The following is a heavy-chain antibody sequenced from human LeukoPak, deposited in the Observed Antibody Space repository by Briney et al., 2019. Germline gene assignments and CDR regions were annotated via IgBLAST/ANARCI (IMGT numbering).Heavy chain of an antibody. CDR1: GFSLSNARMG. V-gene: IGHV2-26*01. CDR3: ARNLEHSGWYENWFDP. D-gene: IGHD6-19*01. Sequence: SGPTLVNPTETLTLTCTVSGFSLSNARMGVSWIRQPPGKALEWLAHLFSNDEKSYSTSLKSRLTLSKDTSKSQVVLTMTNMDPVDTATYYCARNLEHSGWYENWFDPWGQGTMVTVSS. J-gene: IGHJ5*02. CDR2: LFSNDEK.